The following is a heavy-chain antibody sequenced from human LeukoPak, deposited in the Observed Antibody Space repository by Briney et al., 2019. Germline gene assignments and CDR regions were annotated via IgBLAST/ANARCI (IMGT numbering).Heavy chain of an antibody. V-gene: IGHV4-61*01. CDR3: ARGVRWLQLSYFDY. CDR1: GGSVSSGSYY. D-gene: IGHD5-24*01. CDR2: IYYSGST. J-gene: IGHJ4*02. Sequence: SETLSLTCTVSGGSVSSGSYYWSWIRQPPGKGLEWIGYIYYSGSTYYNPSLKSRVTISVDTSKNQFSLKLSSVTAADTAVYYCARGVRWLQLSYFDYWGQGTLVTVSS.